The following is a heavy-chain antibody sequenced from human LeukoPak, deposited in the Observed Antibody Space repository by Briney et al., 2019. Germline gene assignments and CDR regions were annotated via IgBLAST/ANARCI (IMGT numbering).Heavy chain of an antibody. CDR3: ARAWGPGDV. V-gene: IGHV3-74*01. D-gene: IGHD3-16*01. CDR2: INSDGSST. J-gene: IGHJ6*04. Sequence: GGSLRLSXAASGFTFRSYWMHWVRQTPGKGLVWVSRINSDGSSTSYADFVKGRFTISRDNAKNTLYLQMNSLRAEDTAVYYCARAWGPGDVWGKGTTVTVSS. CDR1: GFTFRSYW.